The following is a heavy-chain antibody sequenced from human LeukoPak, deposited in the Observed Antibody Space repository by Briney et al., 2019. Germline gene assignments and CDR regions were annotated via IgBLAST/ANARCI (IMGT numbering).Heavy chain of an antibody. CDR1: GGSISSGSYY. CDR3: ARVCSSTSCYTKGFVDY. J-gene: IGHJ4*02. D-gene: IGHD2-2*02. V-gene: IGHV4-61*02. Sequence: PSQTLSLTCTVAGGSISSGSYYWRWIRQPAGKGLEWIVRIYTSGSTNYNPSLKSRFTISVDTSKNQFSLKLSSVTAADTAVYYCARVCSSTSCYTKGFVDYWGQGTLVTVSS. CDR2: IYTSGST.